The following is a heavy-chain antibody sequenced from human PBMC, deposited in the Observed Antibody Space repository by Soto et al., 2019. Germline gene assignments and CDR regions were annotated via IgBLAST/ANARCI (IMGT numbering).Heavy chain of an antibody. D-gene: IGHD5-18*01. CDR1: GYTFTGYY. V-gene: IGHV1-2*02. CDR3: AIPPLEKGYSYGSVDY. Sequence: ASVKVSCKASGYTFTGYYMHWVRQAPGQGLEWMGWINPNSGGTNYAQKFQGRVIMTRDTSISTAYMELSRLRSDDTAVYYCAIPPLEKGYSYGSVDYWGQGTLVTVSS. CDR2: INPNSGGT. J-gene: IGHJ4*02.